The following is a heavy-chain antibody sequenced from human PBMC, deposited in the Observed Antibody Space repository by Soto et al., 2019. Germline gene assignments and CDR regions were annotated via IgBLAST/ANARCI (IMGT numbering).Heavy chain of an antibody. Sequence: PSETLSLTCTVSGGSISRGDYYWSWIRQPPGKGLEWIGYIYYSGSTYYNPSLKSRVTISVDTSKNQFSLKLSSVTAADTAVYYCARARHTHPLRLDYWGQGTLVTVSS. CDR1: GGSISRGDYY. CDR3: ARARHTHPLRLDY. J-gene: IGHJ4*02. V-gene: IGHV4-30-4*01. CDR2: IYYSGST.